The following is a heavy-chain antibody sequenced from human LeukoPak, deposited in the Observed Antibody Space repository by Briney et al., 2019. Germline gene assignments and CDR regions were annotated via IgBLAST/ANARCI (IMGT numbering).Heavy chain of an antibody. D-gene: IGHD1-26*01. CDR1: GFTFSSYG. CDR2: IRYDGSNK. J-gene: IGHJ4*02. V-gene: IGHV3-30*02. CDR3: ARDWASPGPTTI. Sequence: PGGSLRLSCAASGFTFSSYGMHWVRQAPGKGLEWVAFIRYDGSNKYYADSVKGRFTISRDNSKNTLYLQMNSLRAEDTAIYYCARDWASPGPTTIWGQGTLVTVSS.